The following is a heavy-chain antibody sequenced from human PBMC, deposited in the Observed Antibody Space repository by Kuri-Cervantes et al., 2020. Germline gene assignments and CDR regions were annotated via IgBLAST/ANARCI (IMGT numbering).Heavy chain of an antibody. CDR2: IKSKTDGGTT. CDR3: STDWGIAAAPSTYY. V-gene: IGHV3-15*01. J-gene: IGHJ4*02. Sequence: GGSLRLSCAASGFTFSSYSMNWVRQAPGKGLEWVGRIKSKTDGGTTVYAAPVKGRFTVSRDDSKNTLYLQMNSLKTEDTAVYYCSTDWGIAAAPSTYYWGQGTLVTVSS. D-gene: IGHD6-13*01. CDR1: GFTFSSYS.